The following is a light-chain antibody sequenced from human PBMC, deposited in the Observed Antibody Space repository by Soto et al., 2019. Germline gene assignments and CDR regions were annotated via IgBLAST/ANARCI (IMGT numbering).Light chain of an antibody. J-gene: IGLJ3*02. CDR3: QSYDTGLSVWAFV. Sequence: QSVLTQPPSVSGAPGQRVTISCTGSSSNIGAGHDVHWLRQLPGTAPKLVIYGNTNRPSGVPDRFSGSRSASSASLVITGLQPEDEAEYYCQSYDTGLSVWAFVFGGGTKLTVL. V-gene: IGLV1-40*01. CDR1: SSNIGAGHD. CDR2: GNT.